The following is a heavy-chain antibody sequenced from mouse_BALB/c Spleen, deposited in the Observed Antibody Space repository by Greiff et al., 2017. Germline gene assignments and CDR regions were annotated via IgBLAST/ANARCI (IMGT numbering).Heavy chain of an antibody. CDR3: ARKGRYYRYDAMDY. CDR1: GFDFSRYW. Sequence: EVQLQQSGGGLVQPGGSLKLSCAASGFDFSRYWMSWVRQAPGKGLEWIGEINPDSSTINYTPSLKDKFIISRDNAKNTLYLQMSKVRSEDTALYYCARKGRYYRYDAMDYWGQGTSVTVSS. V-gene: IGHV4-1*02. D-gene: IGHD2-14*01. J-gene: IGHJ4*01. CDR2: INPDSSTI.